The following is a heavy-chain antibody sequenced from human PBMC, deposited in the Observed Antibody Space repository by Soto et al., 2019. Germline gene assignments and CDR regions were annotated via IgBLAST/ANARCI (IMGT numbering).Heavy chain of an antibody. CDR3: ATHPGGGGY. CDR1: GFTVSNNY. V-gene: IGHV3-53*01. J-gene: IGHJ4*02. D-gene: IGHD3-10*01. Sequence: EVQLVESGGGLIQPGGSLRLSCAVSGFTVSNNYMSWVRQAPGKGLEGVSVIYSGGYTAYGDSVKGRFTISRDNSKNTLYLKINTLAPAPPVFFSLATHPGGGGYWGQGTLVTVSS. CDR2: IYSGGYT.